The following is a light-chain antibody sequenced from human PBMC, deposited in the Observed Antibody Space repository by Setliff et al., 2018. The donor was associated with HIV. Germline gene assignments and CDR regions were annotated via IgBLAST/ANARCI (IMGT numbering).Light chain of an antibody. J-gene: IGLJ1*01. CDR1: SSDVGDYNY. Sequence: QSALTQPASVSGSPGQSITISCTGASSDVGDYNYFSWYQQHPGKAPKLMIYGVTNRPSGISNRFSGSESGDTASLTISGLQAEDEADYYCSSYAITNSLPFGTGTKVTVL. V-gene: IGLV2-14*01. CDR2: GVT. CDR3: SSYAITNSLP.